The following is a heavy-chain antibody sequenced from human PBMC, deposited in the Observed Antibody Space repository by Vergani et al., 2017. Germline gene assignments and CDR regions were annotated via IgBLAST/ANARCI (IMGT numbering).Heavy chain of an antibody. CDR2: ISGSGGST. Sequence: EVQLLESGGGLVQPGGSLRLSCAASGFTFSSYAMSWVRQAPGKGLEWVSAISGSGGSTYYADSVKGRFTISRDNSKNTLYLQMNSLRAEDTAVCYCAKDPHRRLFSSGGFEYWGQGPLVTVSS. J-gene: IGHJ4*02. CDR1: GFTFSSYA. CDR3: AKDPHRRLFSSGGFEY. V-gene: IGHV3-23*01. D-gene: IGHD3-22*01.